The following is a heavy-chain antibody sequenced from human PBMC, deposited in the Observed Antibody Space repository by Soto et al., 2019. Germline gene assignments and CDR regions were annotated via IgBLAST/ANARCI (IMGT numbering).Heavy chain of an antibody. CDR3: ARDLSVYYGSGGGTYGMGV. J-gene: IGHJ6*02. D-gene: IGHD3-10*01. Sequence: GGSLRLSCAASGFTFDDYGMSWVRQTPGKGLEWVSGINWNGGSTGYADSVKGRFTISRDNAKNSLYLQMNSLRDEDTDLFYFARDLSVYYGSGGGTYGMGVWGQGTTVTVSS. V-gene: IGHV3-20*04. CDR1: GFTFDDYG. CDR2: INWNGGST.